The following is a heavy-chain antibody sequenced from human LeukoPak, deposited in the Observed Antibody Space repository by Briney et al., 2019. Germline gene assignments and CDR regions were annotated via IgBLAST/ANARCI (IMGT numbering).Heavy chain of an antibody. D-gene: IGHD6-13*01. V-gene: IGHV3-21*01. CDR2: ISSSSSYI. J-gene: IGHJ4*02. Sequence: GGSLRLSCAASGFTFSSYSMNWVRQAPGKGLEWVSSISSSSSYIYYADSVKGRFTISRDNAKNSLYPQMNSRRAEDTAVYYCARVIAAAEPGDYWGQGTLVTVSS. CDR3: ARVIAAAEPGDY. CDR1: GFTFSSYS.